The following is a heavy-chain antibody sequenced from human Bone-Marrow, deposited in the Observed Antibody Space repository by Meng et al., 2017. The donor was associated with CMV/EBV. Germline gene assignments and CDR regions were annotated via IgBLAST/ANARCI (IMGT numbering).Heavy chain of an antibody. CDR3: APGFRARSGSYSS. CDR2: ITHSGST. V-gene: IGHV4-34*01. Sequence: QLGQWRAGVWASSQPLSSPCGFSVAYLFGFWSRTSQRPGQGLEWMGEITHSGSTNYSVSLNRRVTIAIYTSTNQISQKLSSVTATDTAVYYCAPGFRARSGSYSSWGQGTLVTVSS. D-gene: IGHD1-26*01. J-gene: IGHJ4*02. CDR1: VAYLFGF.